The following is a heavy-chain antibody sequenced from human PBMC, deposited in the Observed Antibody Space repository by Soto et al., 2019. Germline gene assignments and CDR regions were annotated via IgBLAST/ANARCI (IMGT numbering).Heavy chain of an antibody. CDR3: ASADVTSHYYFDC. D-gene: IGHD4-17*01. Sequence: PSETLSLTCTVSNGPISSYYWSWIRQPPGKGLEWIAYISYSGRTTYNPSLKSRVTMSLDTSKSQFSLKLTSVIAADSAVYFCASADVTSHYYFDCWGPVSRVTVS. J-gene: IGHJ4*02. V-gene: IGHV4-59*01. CDR2: ISYSGRT. CDR1: NGPISSYY.